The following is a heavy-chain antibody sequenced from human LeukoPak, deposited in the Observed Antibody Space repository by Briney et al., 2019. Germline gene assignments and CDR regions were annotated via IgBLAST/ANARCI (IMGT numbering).Heavy chain of an antibody. J-gene: IGHJ4*02. CDR3: ARGIVVVPAAILKSHDY. Sequence: ASVKVSCKGSGYTFTGYYMHWVRQAPGQGLEWMGWINPNSGGTNYAQKFQGRVTMTRDTSISTAYMELSRLRSDDTAVYYCARGIVVVPAAILKSHDYWGQGTLVTVSS. CDR1: GYTFTGYY. V-gene: IGHV1-2*02. D-gene: IGHD2-2*02. CDR2: INPNSGGT.